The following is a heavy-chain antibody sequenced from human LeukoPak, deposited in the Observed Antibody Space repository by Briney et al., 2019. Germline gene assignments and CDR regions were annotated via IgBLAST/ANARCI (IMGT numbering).Heavy chain of an antibody. CDR3: ARTHTIFGVVTYFDY. J-gene: IGHJ4*02. D-gene: IGHD3-3*01. Sequence: PGGSLRLSCAASGFTVSSNYMSWVRQAPGKGLEWVSIIYSGGSTYCADSVKGRFTISRDNSKNTLYLQMNSLRAEDTAMYYCARTHTIFGVVTYFDYWGQGTLVTVSS. CDR1: GFTVSSNY. V-gene: IGHV3-66*02. CDR2: IYSGGST.